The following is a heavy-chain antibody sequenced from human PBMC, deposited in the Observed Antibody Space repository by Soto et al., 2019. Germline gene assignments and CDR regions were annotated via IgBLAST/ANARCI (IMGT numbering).Heavy chain of an antibody. Sequence: GGSMRVSCAASGSTFSSYGIHWVRQAPGKGLEWVAHISPDGNKAYYADSVKGRFIISRDNARNTVYPQVNSLRPEDTAVYHCVRGPSHGAFDIWGQGTLVTVSS. CDR3: VRGPSHGAFDI. J-gene: IGHJ3*02. CDR1: GSTFSSYG. V-gene: IGHV3-30*03. CDR2: ISPDGNKA.